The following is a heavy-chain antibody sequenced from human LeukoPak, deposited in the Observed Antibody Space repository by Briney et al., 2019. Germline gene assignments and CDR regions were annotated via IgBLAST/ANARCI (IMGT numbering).Heavy chain of an antibody. J-gene: IGHJ4*02. D-gene: IGHD1-26*01. CDR1: GGSISRYY. Sequence: SETLSLTCTVSGGSISRYYWSWIRQPPGKGLEWIGYIYYSGSTTYNPSLKSRVTISVDTSKNQFSLKVSSVTAADTAAYYCAAGATAFYYFDYWGQGSLVTVSS. CDR2: IYYSGST. CDR3: AAGATAFYYFDY. V-gene: IGHV4-59*01.